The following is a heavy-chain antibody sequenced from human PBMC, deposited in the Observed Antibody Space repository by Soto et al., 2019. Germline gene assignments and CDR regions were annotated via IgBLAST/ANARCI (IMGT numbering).Heavy chain of an antibody. CDR2: ISSDGSIA. V-gene: IGHV3-74*01. CDR1: GFTFSDYW. CDR3: ARDFKDTG. J-gene: IGHJ4*02. Sequence: GGSLRLSCAASGFTFSDYWMHWVRQAPGEGLEWLSIISSDGSIAYYADSVGGRFTISRDNAQNTLHLRMDSLRAEDTAIYYCARDFKDTGWGRGIKVTVSS.